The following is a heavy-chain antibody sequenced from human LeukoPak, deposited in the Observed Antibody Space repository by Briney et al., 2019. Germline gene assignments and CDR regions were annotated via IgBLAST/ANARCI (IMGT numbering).Heavy chain of an antibody. CDR1: GFTFSNAW. J-gene: IGHJ4*02. CDR3: TADSGINYGLSY. Sequence: PGGSLRLSCTASGFTFSNAWMSWVRQTPGKGLEWVGRIKSKTEGGTTDYAAPVKGRFTISRDDSKTTLYLQMNSLKTEDTALYYCTADSGINYGLSYWGQGTLVTVSS. V-gene: IGHV3-15*01. D-gene: IGHD4-17*01. CDR2: IKSKTEGGTT.